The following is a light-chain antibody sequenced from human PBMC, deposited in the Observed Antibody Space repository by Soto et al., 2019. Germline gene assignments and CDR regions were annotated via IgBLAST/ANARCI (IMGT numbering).Light chain of an antibody. Sequence: QSVLTQPPSASGTPGQRVTIYCSGSSSNIGSNDEYWYQQIPGTAPKLLIYRSNQRPSGVPDRFSGSKSGTSASLAISGLRSEVEADYYCAAWDGSLSAVVFGGGTKLTVL. CDR2: RSN. V-gene: IGLV1-47*01. CDR1: SSNIGSND. J-gene: IGLJ2*01. CDR3: AAWDGSLSAVV.